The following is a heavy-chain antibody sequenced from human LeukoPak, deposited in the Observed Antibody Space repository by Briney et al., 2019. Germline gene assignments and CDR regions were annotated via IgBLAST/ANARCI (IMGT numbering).Heavy chain of an antibody. CDR2: INPNSGGT. J-gene: IGHJ4*02. D-gene: IGHD3-9*01. CDR1: GYTFTGYY. V-gene: IGHV1-2*02. CDR3: ARAPDYDILTGYSY. Sequence: GASVKVSCKASGYTFTGYYMHWVGQAPGQGLEWMEWINPNSGGTNYAQKFQGRGTMTRDTSISTAYMELSRLRSDDTAVYYCARAPDYDILTGYSYWGQGTLVTVSS.